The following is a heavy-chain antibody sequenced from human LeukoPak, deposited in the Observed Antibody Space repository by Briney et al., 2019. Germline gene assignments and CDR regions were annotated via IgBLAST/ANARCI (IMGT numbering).Heavy chain of an antibody. CDR2: ISYDGSNK. Sequence: GGSLRLSCVASGFTFSRYGMHWVRQAPGKGLEWVAVISYDGSNKYYADSVKGRFTISRDNSKNTLYLQMGSLRAEDMAVYYCARVGPYGDYYFDYWGQGTLVTVSS. CDR1: GFTFSRYG. J-gene: IGHJ4*02. D-gene: IGHD4-17*01. CDR3: ARVGPYGDYYFDY. V-gene: IGHV3-30*03.